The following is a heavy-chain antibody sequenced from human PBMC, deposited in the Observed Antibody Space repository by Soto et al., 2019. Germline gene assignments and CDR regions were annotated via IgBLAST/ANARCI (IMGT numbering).Heavy chain of an antibody. J-gene: IGHJ4*02. V-gene: IGHV3-30*18. CDR1: GFSFSICG. CDR2: ISYDGSNK. Sequence: PGXSLRLSCAASGFSFSICGMHWVRQAPGKGLEWVAVISYDGSNKYYADSVKGRFTISRDNSKNTLYLQMYSLRAEDTAVYYCAKPFVYWGQGTLVTVSS. CDR3: AKPFVY.